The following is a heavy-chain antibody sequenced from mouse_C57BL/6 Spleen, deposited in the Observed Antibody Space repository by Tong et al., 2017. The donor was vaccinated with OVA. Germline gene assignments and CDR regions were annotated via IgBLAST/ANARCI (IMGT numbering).Heavy chain of an antibody. CDR1: GFTFSSYA. CDR2: ISSGGDYI. CDR3: TRIYDGSAWFAY. D-gene: IGHD2-3*01. Sequence: EVQLQESGEGLVKPGGSLKLSCAASGFTFSSYAMSWVRQTPEKRLEWVAYISSGGDYIYYADNVKGRFTISRDNARNTLYLQMSRLKSEDTAMYYCTRIYDGSAWFAYWGQGTLVTVSA. J-gene: IGHJ3*01. V-gene: IGHV5-9-1*02.